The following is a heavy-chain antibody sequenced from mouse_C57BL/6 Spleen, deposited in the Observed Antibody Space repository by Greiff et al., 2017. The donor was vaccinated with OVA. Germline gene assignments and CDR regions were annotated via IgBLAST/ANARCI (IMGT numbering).Heavy chain of an antibody. CDR3: ARSRYDGYSLAY. CDR2: IDPISGGT. Sequence: QVQLQQPGAELVKPGASVKLSCKASGYTFTSYWMPWVKQRPGRGLEWIGRIDPISGGTKYNEKFKSKAKLTVDKPSSTAYMQLSSLTSEDSAVYYCARSRYDGYSLAYWGQGTLVTVSA. J-gene: IGHJ3*01. CDR1: GYTFTSYW. V-gene: IGHV1-72*01. D-gene: IGHD2-3*01.